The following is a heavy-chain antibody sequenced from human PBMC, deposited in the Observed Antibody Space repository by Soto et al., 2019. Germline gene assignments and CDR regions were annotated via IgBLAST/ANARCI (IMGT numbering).Heavy chain of an antibody. CDR3: ARRWEYSYDY. J-gene: IGHJ4*02. CDR1: GGSFSGYY. CDR2: IYYSGST. V-gene: IGHV4-34*11. Sequence: TETPXLTFAVYGGSFSGYYWSWIRQPPGKGMEWIGYIYYSGSTNYNPSLKSRDTISVDTSKNQFSLKLSSVTAADTAVYYCARRWEYSYDYWGQGTLVTVS. D-gene: IGHD5-18*01.